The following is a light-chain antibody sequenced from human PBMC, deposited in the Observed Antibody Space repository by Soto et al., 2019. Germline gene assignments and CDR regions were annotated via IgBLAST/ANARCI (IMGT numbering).Light chain of an antibody. CDR2: GNS. CDR3: QFYDSGLSVV. V-gene: IGLV1-40*01. CDR1: SSNIGAGYD. J-gene: IGLJ2*01. Sequence: QSVLTQPPSVSGAPGQRVTISCSGSSSNIGAGYDVHWYQQLPGTAPKLLIYGNSNRPSGVPDRFSGSKSGTSASLAITGVQAEDEADYYCQFYDSGLSVVFGGGTKLTVL.